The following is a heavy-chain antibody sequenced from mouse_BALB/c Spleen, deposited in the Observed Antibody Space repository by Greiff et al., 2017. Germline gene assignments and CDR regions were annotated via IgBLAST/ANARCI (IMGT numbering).Heavy chain of an antibody. V-gene: IGHV7-3*02. D-gene: IGHD1-1*01. CDR3: ARDRDYYGSSYAMDY. Sequence: EVQLVESGGGLVQPGGSLRLSCATSGFTFTDYYMSWVRQPPGKALEWLGFIRNKANGYTTEYSASVKGQFTISRDNSQSILYLQMNTLRAEDSATYYCARDRDYYGSSYAMDYWGQGTSVTVSS. CDR2: IRNKANGYTT. CDR1: GFTFTDYY. J-gene: IGHJ4*01.